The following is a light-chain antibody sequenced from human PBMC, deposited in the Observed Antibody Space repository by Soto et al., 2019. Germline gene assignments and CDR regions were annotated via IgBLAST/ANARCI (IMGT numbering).Light chain of an antibody. CDR1: SSDVGNYNL. Sequence: QSVLTQPASVSGSPGLSITISCTGTSSDVGNYNLVSWYQQHPGKAPKLMIYEVSKRPSGVSNRFSGSKSGNTASLTISGLQAEDEADYYCCSYAGDSTPNVFGTGTKVTVL. V-gene: IGLV2-23*02. J-gene: IGLJ1*01. CDR3: CSYAGDSTPNV. CDR2: EVS.